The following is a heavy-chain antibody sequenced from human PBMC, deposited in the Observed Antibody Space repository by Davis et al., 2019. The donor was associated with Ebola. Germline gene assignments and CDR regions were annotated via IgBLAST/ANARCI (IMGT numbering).Heavy chain of an antibody. CDR2: ISAYNGNT. CDR1: SYTFTSSG. V-gene: IGHV1-18*01. CDR3: ARESEQLALDY. D-gene: IGHD6-6*01. J-gene: IGHJ4*02. Sequence: ASVKVSCKSSSYTFTSSGISWVRQAPGQGLEWMGWISAYNGNTNYAQKLQGRVTMTTDTSTSTAYMELRSLRSDDTAVYYCARESEQLALDYWGQGTLVTVSS.